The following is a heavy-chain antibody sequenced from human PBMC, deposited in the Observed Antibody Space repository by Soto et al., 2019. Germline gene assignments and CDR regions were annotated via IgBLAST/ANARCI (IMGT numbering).Heavy chain of an antibody. D-gene: IGHD3-22*01. V-gene: IGHV3-30*18. J-gene: IGHJ5*02. Sequence: PGGSLRLSCAASGFTFSSYGMHWVRQAPGKGLEWVAVISYDGSNKYYADSVKGRFTISRDNSKNTLYLQMNSLRAEDTAVYYCAKGGDIYGDRIYYDSSGSPLFDPWGQGTLVTVSS. CDR2: ISYDGSNK. CDR1: GFTFSSYG. CDR3: AKGGDIYGDRIYYDSSGSPLFDP.